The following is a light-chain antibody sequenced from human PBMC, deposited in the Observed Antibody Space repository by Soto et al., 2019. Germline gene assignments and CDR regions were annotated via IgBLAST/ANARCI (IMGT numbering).Light chain of an antibody. CDR3: SSYTSISTYVL. V-gene: IGLV2-14*01. CDR2: EVS. J-gene: IGLJ3*02. Sequence: QSALTQPASVSGSPGQSITISCTGTSNDIGAYNYVSWYQHHPGKAPKFIIYEVSNRPSGVSNRFSGSKSGNTASLTISGLQAEDEADYYCSSYTSISTYVLFGGGTKVTVL. CDR1: SNDIGAYNY.